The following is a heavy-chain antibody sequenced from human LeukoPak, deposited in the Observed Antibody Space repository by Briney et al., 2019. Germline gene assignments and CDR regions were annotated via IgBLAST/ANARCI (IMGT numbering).Heavy chain of an antibody. CDR1: GGSISSYY. J-gene: IGHJ4*02. V-gene: IGHV4-38-2*02. Sequence: SETLSLTCTVSGGSISSYYWGWIRQPPGKGLEWIGSIYHSGSTYYNPSLKSRVTISVDTSKNQFSLKLSSVTAADTAVYYCAREGGSYFDYWGQGTLVTVSS. D-gene: IGHD3-16*01. CDR3: AREGGSYFDY. CDR2: IYHSGST.